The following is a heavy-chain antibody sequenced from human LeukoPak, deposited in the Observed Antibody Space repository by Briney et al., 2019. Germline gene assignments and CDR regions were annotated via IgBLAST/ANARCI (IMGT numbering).Heavy chain of an antibody. CDR1: GFTFNTHW. V-gene: IGHV3-7*01. Sequence: GGSLRLSCAASGFTFNTHWMIWVRQAPGKGLEWVANVKQDGSEKYYVPAVRGRFTISRDNADNSMYLQMHGLSAEDTAVYYCATGRAAHLFDYWGQGTLVTVSS. CDR2: VKQDGSEK. CDR3: ATGRAAHLFDY. J-gene: IGHJ4*02. D-gene: IGHD6-6*01.